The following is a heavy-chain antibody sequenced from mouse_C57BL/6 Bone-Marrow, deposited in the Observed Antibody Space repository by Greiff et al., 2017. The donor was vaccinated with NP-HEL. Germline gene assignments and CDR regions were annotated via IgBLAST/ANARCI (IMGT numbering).Heavy chain of an antibody. CDR3: ARPSYDGYYTGY. D-gene: IGHD2-3*01. V-gene: IGHV1-26*01. J-gene: IGHJ2*01. CDR2: INPNNGGT. CDR1: GYTFTDYY. Sequence: VQLQQSGPELVKPGASVKISCKASGYTFTDYYMNWVKQSHGKSLEWIGDINPNNGGTSYNQKFKGKATLTVDKSSSTAYMELRSLTSEDSAVYYCARPSYDGYYTGYWGQGTTLTVSS.